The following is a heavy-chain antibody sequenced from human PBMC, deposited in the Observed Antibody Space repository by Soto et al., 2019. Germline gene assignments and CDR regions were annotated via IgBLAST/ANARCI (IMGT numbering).Heavy chain of an antibody. V-gene: IGHV4-34*01. J-gene: IGHJ6*02. CDR2: INPSGST. CDR3: ARVHGSYGMDV. Sequence: SETLSLTCAVYGGSFSGYYWSWIRQPPGKGLEWIGEINPSGSTNYNPSLKSRVTISVDTSKNQFSLKLSSVTAADTAVYYCARVHGSYGMDVWGQGTTVTVSS. CDR1: GGSFSGYY.